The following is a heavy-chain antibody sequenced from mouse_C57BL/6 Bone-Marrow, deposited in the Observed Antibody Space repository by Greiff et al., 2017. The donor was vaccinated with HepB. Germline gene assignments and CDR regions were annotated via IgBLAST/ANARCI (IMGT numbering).Heavy chain of an antibody. Sequence: EVQLQQSGPELVKPGASVKISCKASGYTFTDYYMNWVKQSHGNSLEWIGDINPNNGGTSYNQKFKGKATLTVDKSSSTAYMELRSLTSEDSAVYYCASPLRNYYAMDYWGQGTSVTVSS. CDR1: GYTFTDYY. D-gene: IGHD1-1*01. J-gene: IGHJ4*01. CDR3: ASPLRNYYAMDY. CDR2: INPNNGGT. V-gene: IGHV1-26*01.